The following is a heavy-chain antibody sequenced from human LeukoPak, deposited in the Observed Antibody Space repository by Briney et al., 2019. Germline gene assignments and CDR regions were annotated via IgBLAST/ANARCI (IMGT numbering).Heavy chain of an antibody. CDR1: GFTFSSYG. V-gene: IGHV3-33*01. D-gene: IGHD3-3*01. Sequence: GGSLRLSCAASGFTFSSYGMPWVRQAPGKGLGWVAVIWYDGSNKNYADSVKGRFTISRDNSRNTLYLQMNSLRAEDTAVYYCARDGTYYDFWSGYYNADYYYYGMDAWGQGTTVTVSS. J-gene: IGHJ6*02. CDR3: ARDGTYYDFWSGYYNADYYYYGMDA. CDR2: IWYDGSNK.